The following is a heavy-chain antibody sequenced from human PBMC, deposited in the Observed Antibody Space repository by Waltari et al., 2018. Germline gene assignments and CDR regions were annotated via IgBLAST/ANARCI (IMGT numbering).Heavy chain of an antibody. CDR2: IYHSGST. CDR3: ARSQVRGVIIFDYYYGMDV. CDR1: GGSFSGYY. V-gene: IGHV4-34*01. Sequence: QVQLQQWGAGLLKPSETLSLTCAVYGGSFSGYYWSWIRQPPGKGLEWIGEIYHSGSTNYNPSLKMRVTRSVDKSKNQCSLKLSSVTAADTAVYYCARSQVRGVIIFDYYYGMDVWGQGTTVTVSS. D-gene: IGHD3-10*01. J-gene: IGHJ6*02.